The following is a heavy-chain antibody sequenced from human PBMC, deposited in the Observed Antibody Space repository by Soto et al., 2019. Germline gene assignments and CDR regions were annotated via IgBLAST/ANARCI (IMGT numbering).Heavy chain of an antibody. J-gene: IGHJ4*02. D-gene: IGHD6-19*01. CDR3: AKEYEYRSGWERIDY. CDR1: GFTFSSYA. CDR2: ISGSGGST. V-gene: IGHV3-23*01. Sequence: EVPLLESGGGLVQPGGSLRLSFAASGFTFSSYAMSWVRQAPGKGLEWVSAISGSGGSTYYADSVKGRFTISRDNSKNTLYLQMNSVRAEDTAVYYCAKEYEYRSGWERIDYWGQGGLGTVSS.